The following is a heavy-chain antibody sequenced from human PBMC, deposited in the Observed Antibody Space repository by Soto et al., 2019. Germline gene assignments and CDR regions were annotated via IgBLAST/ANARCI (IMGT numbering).Heavy chain of an antibody. D-gene: IGHD6-13*01. CDR2: FDPEDGET. CDR3: ATAPRAGTGYYYYGMDV. V-gene: IGHV1-24*01. Sequence: AXVKVSCNVSGYTLTELSMHWVRHAPGKGLEWMGGFDPEDGETIYAQKFQGRVTMTEDTSTDTAYMELSSLRPEDTAVYYCATAPRAGTGYYYYGMDVWGQGTTGTVSS. J-gene: IGHJ6*02. CDR1: GYTLTELS.